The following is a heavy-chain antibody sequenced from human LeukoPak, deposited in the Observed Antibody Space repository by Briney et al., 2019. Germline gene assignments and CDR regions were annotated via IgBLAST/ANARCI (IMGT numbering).Heavy chain of an antibody. CDR1: GFTFSSYS. Sequence: GGSLRLSCAASGFTFSSYSMNWVRQAPGKGLEWVSFISSSSSYKYADSVKGRFTISRDNVKNSLYLQMNSLRAEDTAVYYCARDPSDGYNPLFVYWGQGALVTVSS. CDR2: ISSSSSY. D-gene: IGHD5-24*01. CDR3: ARDPSDGYNPLFVY. J-gene: IGHJ4*02. V-gene: IGHV3-21*01.